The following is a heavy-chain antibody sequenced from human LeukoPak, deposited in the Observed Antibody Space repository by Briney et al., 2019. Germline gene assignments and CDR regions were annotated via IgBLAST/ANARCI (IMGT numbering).Heavy chain of an antibody. V-gene: IGHV4-59*08. CDR2: IYYTGQT. D-gene: IGHD3-10*01. Sequence: TSETLSLTCTLSDGSISTYFWSWVRQIPGKGLEWIGYIYYTGQTSYNPSLQSRVTMSVDTSKDQFSLRLTSVTVADTAVYYCARTILWFGDDYYSHYTDVWGRGTTVIVSS. CDR1: DGSISTYF. J-gene: IGHJ6*03. CDR3: ARTILWFGDDYYSHYTDV.